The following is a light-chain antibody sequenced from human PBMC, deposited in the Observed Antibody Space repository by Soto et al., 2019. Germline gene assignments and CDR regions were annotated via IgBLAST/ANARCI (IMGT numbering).Light chain of an antibody. CDR1: QSISTW. CDR3: QQHNSYPYT. J-gene: IGKJ2*01. CDR2: KAS. V-gene: IGKV1-5*03. Sequence: DIQMTQSPSTLSASVGDRVTITCRASQSISTWLAWYQQKPGKAPNLLMSKASSLESGVPSRFSGSGSGTEFTLTISCLQPDDFATYYCQQHNSYPYTFGQGTKLEIK.